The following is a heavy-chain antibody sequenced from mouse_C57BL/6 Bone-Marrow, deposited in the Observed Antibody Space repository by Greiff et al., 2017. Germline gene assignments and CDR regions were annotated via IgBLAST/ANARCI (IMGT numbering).Heavy chain of an antibody. D-gene: IGHD1-1*01. Sequence: VQLQESGAELVRPGTSVKVSCKASGYAFTNYLIEWVKQRPGQGLEWIGVINPGSGGTNYNEKFKGKATLTAEKSSSTAYMQLSSLTSEDSAVYFCATLYYYGSSRGFDYWGQGTTLTVSS. CDR1: GYAFTNYL. CDR2: INPGSGGT. CDR3: ATLYYYGSSRGFDY. J-gene: IGHJ2*01. V-gene: IGHV1-54*01.